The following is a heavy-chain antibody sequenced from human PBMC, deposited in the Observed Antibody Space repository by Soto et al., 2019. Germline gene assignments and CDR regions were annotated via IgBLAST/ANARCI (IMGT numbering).Heavy chain of an antibody. J-gene: IGHJ4*02. V-gene: IGHV3-48*02. CDR2: ISSSTGTI. CDR3: AREYILPDLMGMGFDY. D-gene: IGHD3-9*01. Sequence: EVQLVESGGGLVQPGGSLRLSCAASGFTFSHYSMNWVRQAPGKGLEWVSYISSSTGTIFYADSVKGRFTISRDNAKNSLYLQMNSLRDEDTAVYYCAREYILPDLMGMGFDYWGQGTLVTVSS. CDR1: GFTFSHYS.